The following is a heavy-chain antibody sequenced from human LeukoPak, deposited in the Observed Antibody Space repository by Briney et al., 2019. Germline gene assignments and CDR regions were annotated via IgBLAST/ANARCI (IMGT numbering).Heavy chain of an antibody. V-gene: IGHV3-53*01. Sequence: GGSLRLSCAASGFTVSSNYMTWVRQAPGKGLEWVSVIYSGGSTYYADSVKGRFTISRDNSKNTLYLQMNSLRAEDTAVYYCARGPGPIYYYYMDVWGKGTTVTVSS. CDR3: ARGPGPIYYYYMDV. J-gene: IGHJ6*03. D-gene: IGHD3-10*01. CDR1: GFTVSSNY. CDR2: IYSGGST.